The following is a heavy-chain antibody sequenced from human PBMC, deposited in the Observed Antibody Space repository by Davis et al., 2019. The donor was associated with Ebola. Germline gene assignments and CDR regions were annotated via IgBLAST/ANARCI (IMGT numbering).Heavy chain of an antibody. CDR1: GGSISSSSYY. CDR2: IYYSGST. J-gene: IGHJ4*02. CDR3: ATPSQYYYDSSGYYMRYDY. V-gene: IGHV4-39*01. D-gene: IGHD3-22*01. Sequence: MPSETLSLTCTVSGGSISSSSYYWGWIRQPPGKGLEWIGSIYYSGSTYYNPSLKSRVTISVDTSKNQFSLKLSSVTAADTAVYYCATPSQYYYDSSGYYMRYDYWGQGTLVTVSS.